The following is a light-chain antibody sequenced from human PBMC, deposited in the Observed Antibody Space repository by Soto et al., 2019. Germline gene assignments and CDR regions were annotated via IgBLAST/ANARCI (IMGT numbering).Light chain of an antibody. CDR2: DAS. CDR1: QSVSSY. CDR3: QQRSNWPQT. Sequence: EIVMTQSPATLSLSPGERATLSCRASQSVSSYLAWYQQKPGQAPRLLIYDASTRATGVPARFSGSGAGADSTLTISSLEPEVVADYCWQQRSNWPQTFGQGTKVDIK. V-gene: IGKV3-11*01. J-gene: IGKJ1*01.